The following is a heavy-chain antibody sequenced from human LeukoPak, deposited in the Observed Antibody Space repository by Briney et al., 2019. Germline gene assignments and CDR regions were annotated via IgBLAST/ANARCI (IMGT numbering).Heavy chain of an antibody. D-gene: IGHD5-12*01. J-gene: IGHJ5*02. CDR3: ARDLMVATRHNWFDP. V-gene: IGHV1-69*04. CDR2: IIPILGIA. Sequence: SVKVSCKASGGTFSSYTISWVRQAPGQGLEWMGRIIPILGIANYAQKFQGRVTITADKSTSTAYMELRSLRSEDTAVYYCARDLMVATRHNWFDPWGQGTLVTVSS. CDR1: GGTFSSYT.